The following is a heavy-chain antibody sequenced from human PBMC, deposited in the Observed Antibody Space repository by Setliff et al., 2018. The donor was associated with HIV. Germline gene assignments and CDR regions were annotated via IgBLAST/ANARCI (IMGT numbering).Heavy chain of an antibody. V-gene: IGHV5-51*01. J-gene: IGHJ4*02. CDR1: GYTFTNYW. CDR2: IYPGDSVT. CDR3: TRHGIAVAGLPDY. Sequence: PGESLKISCKASGYTFTNYWIGWVRQMPGKGLEWIGVIYPGDSVTRYGPPFQGQVSISADTSITTAYLQWSNLKASDTGMYYCTRHGIAVAGLPDYWGQGTLVTVSS. D-gene: IGHD6-19*01.